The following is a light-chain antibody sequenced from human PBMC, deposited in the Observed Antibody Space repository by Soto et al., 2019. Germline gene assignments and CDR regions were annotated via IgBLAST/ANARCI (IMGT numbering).Light chain of an antibody. V-gene: IGKV3-11*01. CDR3: QPPHMWPIT. J-gene: IGKJ5*01. CDR2: DAY. CDR1: QSFRGL. Sequence: VLKESPVTLSLYPGERATLSCRASQSFRGLLAWYQQKPGQAPRLLIYDAYNRATGIPPRFSGSGSGTDFTLTISSLEPEDSAVYYCQPPHMWPITFAQGTRLEIK.